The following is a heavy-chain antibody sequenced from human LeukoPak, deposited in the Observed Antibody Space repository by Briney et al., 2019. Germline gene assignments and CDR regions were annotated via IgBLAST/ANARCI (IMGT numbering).Heavy chain of an antibody. D-gene: IGHD6-6*01. V-gene: IGHV1-46*01. J-gene: IGHJ6*02. CDR1: GYTFTSYY. CDR3: ARDLARPGGHHYGMDV. CDR2: INPSGGST. Sequence: GASVKVSCKASGYTFTSYYMHWVRQAPGQGLEWMGIINPSGGSTSYAQKFQGRVTMTRDTSTSTVYMELSSLRSEDTAVYYCARDLARPGGHHYGMDVWGQGTTVTVSS.